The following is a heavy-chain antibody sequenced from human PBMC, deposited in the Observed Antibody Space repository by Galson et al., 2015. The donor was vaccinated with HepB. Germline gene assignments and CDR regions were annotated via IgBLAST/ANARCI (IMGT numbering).Heavy chain of an antibody. D-gene: IGHD2-15*01. CDR2: IRSKANSYAT. J-gene: IGHJ1*01. V-gene: IGHV3-73*01. Sequence: SLRLSCAASGFTFSGAAMHWVRQASGKGLEWVGRIRSKANSYATAYAASVKGRFTISRDDSKNTAYLQMNSLKTEDTAVYYCTTPRPPCSAGSSYSSPEVASWGQGTLVTASP. CDR3: TTPRPPCSAGSSYSSPEVAS. CDR1: GFTFSGAA.